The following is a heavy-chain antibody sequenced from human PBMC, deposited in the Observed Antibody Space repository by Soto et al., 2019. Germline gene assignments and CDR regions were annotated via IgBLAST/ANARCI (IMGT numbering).Heavy chain of an antibody. D-gene: IGHD2-15*01. Sequence: QVQLVQSGAEVKKPGASVKVSCKASGYTFTSYAMHWVRQAPGQRLEWMGWINAGNGNTKYSQKFQGRVTITRDTGGSTAHMEPSSLSSGDTDVYYFYYCKRCQPTRHYSGQGTLVTVSS. J-gene: IGHJ4*02. CDR2: INAGNGNT. CDR1: GYTFTSYA. CDR3: YYCKRCQPTRHY. V-gene: IGHV1-3*01.